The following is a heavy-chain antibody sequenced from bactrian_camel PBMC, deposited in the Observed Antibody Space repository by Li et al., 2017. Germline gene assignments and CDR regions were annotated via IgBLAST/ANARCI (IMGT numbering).Heavy chain of an antibody. CDR2: IDSVGFT. Sequence: HVQLVESGGGSVEAGGPLRLSCEVIGLVDSPRCMGWFRQATGEERERVATIDSVGFTTYGDAVRGRFTISKDNAKNTVYLQMNSLKPEDTAMYYCAAGVCAGVYCSCSLSQYDYNSWGRGTQVTVS. J-gene: IGHJ4*01. CDR3: AAGVCAGVYCSCSLSQYDYNS. D-gene: IGHD1*01. CDR1: GLVDSPRC. V-gene: IGHV3S53*01.